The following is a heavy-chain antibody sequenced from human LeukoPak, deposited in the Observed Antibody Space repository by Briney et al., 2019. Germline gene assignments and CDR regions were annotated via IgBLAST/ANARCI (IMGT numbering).Heavy chain of an antibody. Sequence: PSETLSLTCTVSGVSISSYYWSWIRQPAGKGLEWIGRIYTSGSTNYNPSLKSRVTMSVNTSKNQFSLKLSSVTAADTAVYYCARAWGSLRYFDWYAPPDAFDIWGQGTMVTVSS. V-gene: IGHV4-4*07. CDR2: IYTSGST. CDR1: GVSISSYY. CDR3: ARAWGSLRYFDWYAPPDAFDI. J-gene: IGHJ3*02. D-gene: IGHD3-9*01.